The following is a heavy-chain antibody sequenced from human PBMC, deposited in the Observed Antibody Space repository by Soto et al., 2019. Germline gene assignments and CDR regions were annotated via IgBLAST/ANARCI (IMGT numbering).Heavy chain of an antibody. V-gene: IGHV3-74*01. CDR2: INSDASST. Sequence: PGGSLRLSCAASGFTFSRHWMHWVRQAPGKGLVWVSRINSDASSTNYADSVKGRFTISRDNAKSTLYLQMNSLRAEDTAAYFCASGLIEYSSSWYDYWGQGTLVTVSS. CDR3: ASGLIEYSSSWYDY. CDR1: GFTFSRHW. D-gene: IGHD6-13*01. J-gene: IGHJ4*02.